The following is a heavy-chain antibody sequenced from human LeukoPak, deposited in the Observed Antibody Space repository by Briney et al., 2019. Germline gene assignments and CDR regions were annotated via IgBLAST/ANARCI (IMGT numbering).Heavy chain of an antibody. V-gene: IGHV4-34*01. J-gene: IGHJ2*01. CDR3: ARDRSGWYWYFDL. CDR1: GGSFSGYY. CDR2: INHSGST. D-gene: IGHD6-19*01. Sequence: SETLSLTCAVYGGSFSGYYWSWIRQPPGKGLEWIGEINHSGSTNYNPSLKSRVTISVDTSKNQFSLKLSSVTAADTAVYYCARDRSGWYWYFDLWGRGTLVTVSS.